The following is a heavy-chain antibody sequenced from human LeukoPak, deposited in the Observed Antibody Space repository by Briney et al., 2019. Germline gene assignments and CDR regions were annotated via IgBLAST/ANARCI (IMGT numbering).Heavy chain of an antibody. J-gene: IGHJ6*03. CDR1: DDSITRYY. CDR3: ARGRVSSSTWYSTYYYYFYMDL. V-gene: IGHV4-59*01. Sequence: SETLSLTCSVSDDSITRYYWTWIRQPPRKGLEWIGYVDHTGSTNFNPSLNGRVSISRDTTKNLFSLRLRSVTAADTAVYFCARGRVSSSTWYSTYYYYFYMDLWGKGTTVTVSS. CDR2: VDHTGST. D-gene: IGHD6-13*01.